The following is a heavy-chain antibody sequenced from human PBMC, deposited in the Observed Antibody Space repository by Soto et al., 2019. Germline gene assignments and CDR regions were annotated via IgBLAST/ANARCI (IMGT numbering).Heavy chain of an antibody. J-gene: IGHJ6*02. CDR2: IYYSGST. V-gene: IGHV4-39*01. Sequence: SETLSLTCTVSGGSISSSGYYWGWIRQPPGKGLEWIGSIYYSGSTYYNPSLKSRVTISADTSKNQFSLKLSSVTAADTAVYYCARYDFWSGYNYGMDVWGQGTTVTVSS. D-gene: IGHD3-3*01. CDR3: ARYDFWSGYNYGMDV. CDR1: GGSISSSGYY.